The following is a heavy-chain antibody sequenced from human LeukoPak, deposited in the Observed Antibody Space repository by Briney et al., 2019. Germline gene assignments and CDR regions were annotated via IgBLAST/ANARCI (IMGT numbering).Heavy chain of an antibody. V-gene: IGHV3-30*02. CDR3: AKDKGSYCSGDCPTDL. Sequence: GGSLRLSCAASGFTFSTYGMRWVRQAPGKGLEWVAFIRYDGTDKYYADSVKGRFSISRDNSRNTLYLQMNSLRDEDTAVYYCAKDKGSYCSGDCPTDLWGQGTLVIVSS. CDR2: IRYDGTDK. CDR1: GFTFSTYG. D-gene: IGHD2-21*01. J-gene: IGHJ5*02.